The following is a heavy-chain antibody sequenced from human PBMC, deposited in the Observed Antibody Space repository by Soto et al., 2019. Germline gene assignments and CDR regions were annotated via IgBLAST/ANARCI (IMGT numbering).Heavy chain of an antibody. Sequence: PGESLKISCKGSGYNFNNYWINWVRQMPGKGLEWMGRIDPYDSYTNYSPSFQGHVTISVDTSSSTAYLQWSSLKASDTAMYYCASLNDYYYYGMDVWGQGTTVTVS. D-gene: IGHD1-1*01. CDR1: GYNFNNYW. CDR2: IDPYDSYT. J-gene: IGHJ6*02. V-gene: IGHV5-10-1*01. CDR3: ASLNDYYYYGMDV.